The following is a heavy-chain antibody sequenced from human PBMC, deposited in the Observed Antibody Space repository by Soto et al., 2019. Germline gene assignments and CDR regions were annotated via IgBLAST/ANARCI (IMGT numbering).Heavy chain of an antibody. Sequence: PXVSLRLFPPACVLSLTNCASRWVRQASGNGVEWVSSMSGSGGGTYYADSVKGRFTISKDTSRNTLFLQMNSLRDEDTALYYCAGAYCSGTSCYGLYGMDVWGQGTTVTISS. D-gene: IGHD2-2*01. CDR1: VLSLTNCA. CDR3: AGAYCSGTSCYGLYGMDV. V-gene: IGHV3-23*01. J-gene: IGHJ6*02. CDR2: MSGSGGGT.